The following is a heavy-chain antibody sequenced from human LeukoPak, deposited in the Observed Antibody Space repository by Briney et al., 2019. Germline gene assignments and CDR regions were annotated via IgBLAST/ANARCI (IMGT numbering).Heavy chain of an antibody. V-gene: IGHV1-2*02. J-gene: IGHJ5*02. D-gene: IGHD3-22*01. CDR3: ARDNYYDSSGYYYDDSRRSFDP. CDR2: TNPNSGGT. Sequence: ASVKVSCKASGYTFTGYYMHWVRQAPGQGLEWMGWTNPNSGGTNYAQKFQGRVTMTRDTSISTAYMELSRLRSDDTAVYYCARDNYYDSSGYYYDDSRRSFDPWGQGTLVTVSS. CDR1: GYTFTGYY.